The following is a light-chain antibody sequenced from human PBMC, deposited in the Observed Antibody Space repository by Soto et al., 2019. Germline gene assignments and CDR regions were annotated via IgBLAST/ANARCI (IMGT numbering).Light chain of an antibody. CDR2: DVS. CDR1: SSDVVGYNY. J-gene: IGLJ2*01. CDR3: SSYTSSSTLVV. V-gene: IGLV2-14*01. Sequence: QSALTQPASVSGSPGQSITISCTGTSSDVVGYNYVSWYQQHPGKAPKLMIYDVSNLPSGVSNRFSGSKSGNTASLTISGLQAEDEADYYCSSYTSSSTLVVFGGGTKLTVL.